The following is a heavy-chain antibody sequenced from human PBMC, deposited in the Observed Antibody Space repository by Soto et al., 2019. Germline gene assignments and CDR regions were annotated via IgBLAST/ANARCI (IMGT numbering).Heavy chain of an antibody. D-gene: IGHD5-18*01. Sequence: QITLKESGPTLVKPTQTLTLTCTFSGFSLSTYGMGVGWIRQPPVKAPECLALIYWNDDKRYSPSLKSRLTIAKDTSKNLVVLTMTNVDHVDAATYYCVNSPDSDPTDYWGQGTLVTASS. J-gene: IGHJ4*02. CDR2: IYWNDDK. CDR3: VNSPDSDPTDY. V-gene: IGHV2-5*01. CDR1: GFSLSTYGMG.